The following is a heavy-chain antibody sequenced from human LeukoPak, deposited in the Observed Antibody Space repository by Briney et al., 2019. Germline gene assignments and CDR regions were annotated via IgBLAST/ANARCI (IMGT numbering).Heavy chain of an antibody. Sequence: MPSETLSLTCTVSGGSISSGDYYWSWIRQPPGKGLEWIGYIYYSGSTYYNPSLKSRVTISVDTSKNQFSLKLSSVTAADTAVYYCARTIFGVERDYYYYYMDVWGKGTTVTVSS. CDR1: GGSISSGDYY. J-gene: IGHJ6*03. CDR3: ARTIFGVERDYYYYYMDV. CDR2: IYYSGST. D-gene: IGHD3-3*01. V-gene: IGHV4-30-4*08.